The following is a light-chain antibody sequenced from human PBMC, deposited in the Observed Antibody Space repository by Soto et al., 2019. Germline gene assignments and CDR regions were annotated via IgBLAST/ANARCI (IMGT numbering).Light chain of an antibody. CDR2: GAS. J-gene: IGKJ4*01. V-gene: IGKV3-20*01. CDR3: QQYFSSVLT. CDR1: QGLSSNY. Sequence: IVLTQSPGTLSLSPGERATLSCRASQGLSSNYLAWYQQKPGQAPRLLIYGASSRATGIPDRFSGSGSGTDFTLTISRLEPEDFALYYCQQYFSSVLTFGGGTNVEIK.